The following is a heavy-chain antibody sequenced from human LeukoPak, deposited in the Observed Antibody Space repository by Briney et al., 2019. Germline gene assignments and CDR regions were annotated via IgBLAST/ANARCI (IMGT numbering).Heavy chain of an antibody. V-gene: IGHV3-30*18. D-gene: IGHD2-2*01. CDR2: ISYDGSNK. CDR1: GFTFSSYG. J-gene: IGHJ5*02. CDR3: AKGGWSTSYNWFDP. Sequence: GRSLRLSCAASGFTFSSYGMHWVRQAPGKGLEWVAVISYDGSNKYYADSVKGRFTISRDNSKNTLYLQMNSLRAEDTAVYYCAKGGWSTSYNWFDPWGQGTLVTASS.